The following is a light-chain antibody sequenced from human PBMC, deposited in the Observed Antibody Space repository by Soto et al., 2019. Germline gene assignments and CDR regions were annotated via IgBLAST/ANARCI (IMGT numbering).Light chain of an antibody. V-gene: IGKV1-39*01. Sequence: IQMTQSPSSLSASVGDRVTITCRASQSISSYLNWHQQKPGKAPKLLIYAASSLQSGVPSRFSGSGSGTDFTLTISSLQPEDFATYYCQQSYSTPRLTFGGGTKVDIK. J-gene: IGKJ4*01. CDR2: AAS. CDR3: QQSYSTPRLT. CDR1: QSISSY.